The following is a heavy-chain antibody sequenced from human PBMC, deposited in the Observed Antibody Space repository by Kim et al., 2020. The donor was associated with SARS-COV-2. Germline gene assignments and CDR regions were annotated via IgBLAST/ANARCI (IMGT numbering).Heavy chain of an antibody. CDR3: AKDRGGSGWPVFDC. CDR2: IRASAETT. J-gene: IGHJ4*02. V-gene: IGHV3-23*01. CDR1: GFTLSNNA. Sequence: WGSLRLSCAASGFTLSNNAMSWVRQAPGRGLEWVSTIRASAETTYYAGSVNGRFTISRDISKHTLYLQLSSLRADDTAIYYCAKDRGGSGWPVFDCWGQGTLVTVPS. D-gene: IGHD6-19*01.